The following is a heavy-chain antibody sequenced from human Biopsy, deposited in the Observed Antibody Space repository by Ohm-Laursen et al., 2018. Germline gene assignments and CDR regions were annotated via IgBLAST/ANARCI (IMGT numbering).Heavy chain of an antibody. Sequence: VSSVKVSCKASGGPSSNYAFGWVRQAPGQGLEWVGRIVPILGHLNYAQRFQGRVSITADKSTTYVYMELSRLTSGDTAVYYCAADADGYYTEFDYWGPGTLVTVSS. CDR3: AADADGYYTEFDY. D-gene: IGHD3-3*01. J-gene: IGHJ4*02. CDR1: GGPSSNYA. CDR2: IVPILGHL. V-gene: IGHV1-69*04.